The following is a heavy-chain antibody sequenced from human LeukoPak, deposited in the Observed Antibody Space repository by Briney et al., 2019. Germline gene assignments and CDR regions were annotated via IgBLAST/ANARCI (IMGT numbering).Heavy chain of an antibody. V-gene: IGHV3-30*18. Sequence: PGGSLRLSCAASGFTFSSYGMHWVRQAPGKGLEWVAVISYDGSNKYYADSVKGRFTISRDNSKNTLYLQMNSLRAEDTAVYYCAKDPYSSSPSAFDIWGQGTMVTVSS. CDR2: ISYDGSNK. CDR3: AKDPYSSSPSAFDI. CDR1: GFTFSSYG. D-gene: IGHD6-13*01. J-gene: IGHJ3*02.